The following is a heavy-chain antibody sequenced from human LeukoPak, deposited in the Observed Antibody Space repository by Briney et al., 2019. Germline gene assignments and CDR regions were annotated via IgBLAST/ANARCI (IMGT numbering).Heavy chain of an antibody. V-gene: IGHV1-2*02. CDR1: GYIFTGYY. CDR2: INPNSGDT. D-gene: IGHD2-15*01. CDR3: ARDRCSGGSCYEGGFDP. J-gene: IGHJ5*02. Sequence: GASVKVSCKASGYIFTGYYMHWVRQAPGQGLEWMGWINPNSGDTNYAQKFQGRVTMTRDTSISTAYMELSRLRSDDTAVYYCARDRCSGGSCYEGGFDPWGQGTLVTVSS.